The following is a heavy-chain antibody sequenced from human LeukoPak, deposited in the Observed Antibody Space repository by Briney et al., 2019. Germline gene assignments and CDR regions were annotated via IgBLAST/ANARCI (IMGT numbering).Heavy chain of an antibody. Sequence: GASVKVSCKASGYTFTSYDINWVRQATGQGLEWMGWMNPNRGNTGYAQKFQGRVTMTRNTSISTAYMELSSLRSEDTAVYYCARFRGNIAAAGDYWGQGTLVTVSS. J-gene: IGHJ4*02. D-gene: IGHD6-13*01. CDR2: MNPNRGNT. V-gene: IGHV1-8*01. CDR1: GYTFTSYD. CDR3: ARFRGNIAAAGDY.